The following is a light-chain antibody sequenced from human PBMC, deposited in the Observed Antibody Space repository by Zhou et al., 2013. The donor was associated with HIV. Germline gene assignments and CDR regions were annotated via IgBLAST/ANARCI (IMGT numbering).Light chain of an antibody. CDR2: AAS. V-gene: IGKV1-16*02. CDR3: QQYNNLWT. J-gene: IGKJ1*01. CDR1: QDITHY. Sequence: DIQMTQSPSSLSASVGDRVTITCRASQDITHYLAWFQQKPGKAPRSLIYAASSLQSGVPSKFSGSGSGTDFTLTISNLQPEDIATYYCQQYNNLWTFGQGTKLEIK.